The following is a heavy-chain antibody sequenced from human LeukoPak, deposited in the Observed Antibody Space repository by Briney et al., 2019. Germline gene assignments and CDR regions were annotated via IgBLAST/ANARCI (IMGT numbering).Heavy chain of an antibody. D-gene: IGHD2-15*01. J-gene: IGHJ4*02. Sequence: GGSLRLSCAASGFTFDDYGMSWVRQAPGKGLEWVSAISNNGGYTYYADSVQGRFTISRDNSKSTLCLQMNSLRAEDTAVYYCAKQLGYCSDGSCYFPYWGQGTLVTASS. V-gene: IGHV3-23*01. CDR2: ISNNGGYT. CDR3: AKQLGYCSDGSCYFPY. CDR1: GFTFDDYG.